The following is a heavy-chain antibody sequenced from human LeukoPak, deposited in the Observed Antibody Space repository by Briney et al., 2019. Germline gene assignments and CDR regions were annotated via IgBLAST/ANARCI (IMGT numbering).Heavy chain of an antibody. CDR1: GFTFSSYG. D-gene: IGHD3-16*02. CDR3: AKDLLYSDVWGSYRPNPLDY. V-gene: IGHV3-30*18. Sequence: GRSLRLSCAASGFTFSSYGMHWVRQAPCKGLEWVAVISYDGSNKYYADSVKGRFTISRDNSKNTLYLQMNSLRAEDTAVYYCAKDLLYSDVWGSYRPNPLDYWGQGTLVTVSS. J-gene: IGHJ4*02. CDR2: ISYDGSNK.